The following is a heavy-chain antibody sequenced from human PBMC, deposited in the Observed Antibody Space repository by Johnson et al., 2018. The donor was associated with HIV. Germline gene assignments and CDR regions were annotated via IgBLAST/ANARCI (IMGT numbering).Heavy chain of an antibody. CDR2: IWYDGSNK. CDR1: GFTVSSNY. J-gene: IGHJ3*02. V-gene: IGHV3-33*06. CDR3: AKDRSNYGSTYAFDI. Sequence: QVQLVESGGGVVQPGGSLRLSCAASGFTVSSNYMSWVRQAPGKGLEWVAVIWYDGSNKYYADSVKGRFTISSDNSKNKLYLQINSLRAEDTAVNYCAKDRSNYGSTYAFDIWGQGAMVTVSS. D-gene: IGHD4-11*01.